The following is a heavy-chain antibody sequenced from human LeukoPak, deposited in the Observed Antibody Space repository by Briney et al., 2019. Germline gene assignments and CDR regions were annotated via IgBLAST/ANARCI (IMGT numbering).Heavy chain of an antibody. Sequence: GGSLRLSCAASGLTISGDSMNWVRQAPGKGLEWVSYISSNSGIIQYADSVKGRFTISRDNAKKSLYLQMNSLRVEDTAVYYCARSRSYSLDVWGQGTTVTVSS. D-gene: IGHD3-10*01. J-gene: IGHJ6*02. CDR1: GLTISGDS. V-gene: IGHV3-48*01. CDR2: ISSNSGII. CDR3: ARSRSYSLDV.